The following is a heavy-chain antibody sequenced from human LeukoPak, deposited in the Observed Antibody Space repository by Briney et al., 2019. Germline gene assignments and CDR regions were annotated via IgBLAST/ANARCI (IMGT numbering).Heavy chain of an antibody. CDR3: AKDLGYSYGYVDY. CDR2: IRYDGSNK. Sequence: GGSLKLSCAASGVTFSSFGMHWVRQAPGKGLEWVALIRYDGSNKYYADSVKGRFTISRDNSKNTLYLQVNSLRAEDTAMYYCAKDLGYSYGYVDYWGQGALVTVSS. J-gene: IGHJ4*02. CDR1: GVTFSSFG. D-gene: IGHD5-18*01. V-gene: IGHV3-30*02.